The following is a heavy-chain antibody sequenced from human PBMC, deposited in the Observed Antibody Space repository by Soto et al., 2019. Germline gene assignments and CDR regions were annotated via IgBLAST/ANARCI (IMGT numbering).Heavy chain of an antibody. V-gene: IGHV3-7*01. CDR1: GFTFSSYW. CDR2: IKQDGSEK. J-gene: IGHJ6*02. D-gene: IGHD3-22*01. Sequence: GGSLRLSCAASGFTFSSYWMSWVRQAPGKXLEWVANIKQDGSEKYYVDSVKGRFTISRDNAKNSLYLQMNSLRAEDTAVYYCARDNYYDSSGYTLPTYYYYGMDVWGQGTTVTVFS. CDR3: ARDNYYDSSGYTLPTYYYYGMDV.